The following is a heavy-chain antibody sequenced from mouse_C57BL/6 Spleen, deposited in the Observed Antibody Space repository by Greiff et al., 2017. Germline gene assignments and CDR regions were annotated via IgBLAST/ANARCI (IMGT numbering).Heavy chain of an antibody. CDR3: ARYGSSLYWYFDV. Sequence: EVKVVESEGGLVQPGSSMKLSCTASGFTFSDYYMAWVRQVPEKGLEWVANINYDGSSTYYLDSLKSRFIISRDNAKNILYLQMSSLKSEDTATYYCARYGSSLYWYFDVGGTGTTVTVSS. D-gene: IGHD1-1*01. CDR1: GFTFSDYY. V-gene: IGHV5-16*01. J-gene: IGHJ1*03. CDR2: INYDGSST.